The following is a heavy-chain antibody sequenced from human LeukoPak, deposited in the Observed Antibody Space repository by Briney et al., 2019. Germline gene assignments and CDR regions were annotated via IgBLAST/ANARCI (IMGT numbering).Heavy chain of an antibody. D-gene: IGHD6-13*01. CDR2: IKQDGSEK. CDR3: AREGIAAAGLFDY. V-gene: IGHV3-7*01. Sequence: PGGSLRLSCAASGFTFSSYWMSWVRQAPGKGLEWVANIKQDGSEKYYVDSVKGRFTISRDNVKNSLYLQMNSLRAEDTAVYYCAREGIAAAGLFDYWGQGTLVTVSS. J-gene: IGHJ4*02. CDR1: GFTFSSYW.